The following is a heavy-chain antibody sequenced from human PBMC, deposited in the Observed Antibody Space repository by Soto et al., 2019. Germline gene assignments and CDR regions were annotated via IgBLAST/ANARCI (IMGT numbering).Heavy chain of an antibody. V-gene: IGHV4-59*01. CDR1: GASITYYY. CDR3: ARGGGSPYHNPEFDF. Sequence: QVQLQESGPGLVKPSETLSLTCAVSGASITYYYWNWIRQPPGRGLEWIVSFSSTGSTVYNPSLRSRVPISLDTSKTQCSQTLNSVTAADTAVYYCARGGGSPYHNPEFDFWGQGTLVTVSS. D-gene: IGHD6-13*01. CDR2: FSSTGST. J-gene: IGHJ4*02.